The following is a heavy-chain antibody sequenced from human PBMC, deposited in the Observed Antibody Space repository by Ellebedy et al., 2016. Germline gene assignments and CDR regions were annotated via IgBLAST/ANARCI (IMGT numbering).Heavy chain of an antibody. Sequence: SETLSLTCTVSGGSVSRGAYYWSWIRQPAGKGLEWIGRIYTSGSTNHNPSLKSRVTMSVDTSKNQFSLKLSSVTAADTAVYYCARSGGYCSGGSCYSLPYYYYYGMDVWGQGTTVTVSS. CDR1: GGSVSRGAYY. CDR2: IYTSGST. D-gene: IGHD2-15*01. J-gene: IGHJ6*02. V-gene: IGHV4-61*02. CDR3: ARSGGYCSGGSCYSLPYYYYYGMDV.